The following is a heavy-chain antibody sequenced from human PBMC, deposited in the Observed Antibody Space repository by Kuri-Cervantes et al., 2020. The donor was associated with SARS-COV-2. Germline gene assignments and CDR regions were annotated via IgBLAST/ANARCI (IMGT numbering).Heavy chain of an antibody. D-gene: IGHD5-18*01. CDR1: GGSISSYY. Sequence: SETLSLTCTVSGGSISSYYWSWIRQPAGKGLEWIGRIYTSGSTNYNPSPKSRVTMSVDTSKNQFSLKLGSATAADTAVYYCGKVSWLQLWHRYSDSWGQGTLVTVSS. CDR3: GKVSWLQLWHRYSDS. J-gene: IGHJ4*02. CDR2: IYTSGST. V-gene: IGHV4-4*07.